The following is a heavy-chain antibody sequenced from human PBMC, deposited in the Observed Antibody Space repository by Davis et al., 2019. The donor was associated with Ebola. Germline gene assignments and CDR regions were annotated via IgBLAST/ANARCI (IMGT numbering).Heavy chain of an antibody. V-gene: IGHV4-39*01. Sequence: MPSETLSLTCTVSGGSISSPNYYWDWIRQSPGTGLEWIGSISSSQFIYYNPSLQGRVSISVDTSKNQFSLNLRSVTAADTAVFYCARRNRSESFGLHAMGVWGQGTTVTVSS. J-gene: IGHJ6*02. CDR3: ARRNRSESFGLHAMGV. D-gene: IGHD2/OR15-2a*01. CDR2: ISSSQFI. CDR1: GGSISSPNYY.